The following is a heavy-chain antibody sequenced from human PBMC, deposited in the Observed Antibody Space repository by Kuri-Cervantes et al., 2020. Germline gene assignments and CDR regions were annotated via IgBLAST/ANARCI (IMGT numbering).Heavy chain of an antibody. CDR3: ASNSGYPFYYYGMDV. J-gene: IGHJ6*02. CDR1: GGSISSSSYY. Sequence: SETLSLTCTVSGGSISSSSYYWGWIREPPGKGLEWIGSSYYSGSTYYNPSLKSRVTISVDTSKNQFSLKLSSVTAADTAVYYCASNSGYPFYYYGMDVWGQGTTVTVSS. CDR2: SYYSGST. V-gene: IGHV4-39*01. D-gene: IGHD5-12*01.